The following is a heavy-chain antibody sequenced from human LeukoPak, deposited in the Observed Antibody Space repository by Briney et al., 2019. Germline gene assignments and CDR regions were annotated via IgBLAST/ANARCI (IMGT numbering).Heavy chain of an antibody. D-gene: IGHD6-6*01. V-gene: IGHV4-31*03. CDR3: ARGGKPRGSIAARPYFDY. Sequence: SETLSLTCTVSGGSLSSGGYYWSWIRQHPGKGLEWIGYIYYSGSTYYNPSLKSRVTISVDTSKNQFSLQLNSVTPEDTAVYYCARGGKPRGSIAARPYFDYWGQGTLVTVSS. CDR2: IYYSGST. CDR1: GGSLSSGGYY. J-gene: IGHJ4*02.